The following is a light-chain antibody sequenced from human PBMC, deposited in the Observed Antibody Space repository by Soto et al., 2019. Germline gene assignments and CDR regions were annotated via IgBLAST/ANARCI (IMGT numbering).Light chain of an antibody. V-gene: IGKV1-5*03. CDR1: QSISSW. CDR3: QQYNSYPWT. CDR2: KAS. J-gene: IGKJ1*01. Sequence: DIQMTQSPSNLSATVGDRVTITCRASQSISSWLAWYQQKPGKAPKPLIYKASSLESGVPSRFSGSGSGTEFTLTISSLQPDDFATYYCQQYNSYPWTFGQGTK.